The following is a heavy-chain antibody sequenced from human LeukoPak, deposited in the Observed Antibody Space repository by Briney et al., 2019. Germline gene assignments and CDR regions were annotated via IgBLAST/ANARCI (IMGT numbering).Heavy chain of an antibody. CDR1: GFTFSTAS. CDR2: FDTGFGT. CDR3: ARSSGWWSLDY. V-gene: IGHV3-23*01. Sequence: GGSLRLSCAASGFTFSTASLHWVRQAPGRGLEWVSAFDTGFGTYYPDSLKGRFTISRANSQNTLFLQMNSLRAEDTAVHYCARSSGWWSLDYWGQGTLVTVSS. D-gene: IGHD6-19*01. J-gene: IGHJ4*02.